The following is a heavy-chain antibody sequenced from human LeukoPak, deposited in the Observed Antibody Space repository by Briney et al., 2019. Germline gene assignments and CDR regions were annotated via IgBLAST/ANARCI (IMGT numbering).Heavy chain of an antibody. V-gene: IGHV1-18*01. D-gene: IGHD4-23*01. CDR3: ARTSGTVADY. CDR1: GYSFSTYG. Sequence: ASVKVSCKTSGYSFSTYGITWVRRAPGQGLEWMGWISTYNTNTNYAQKLQGRVTMTTDTSTSTAYMELRSLRSDDTAIYYCARTSGTVADYWGQGTLVTVSS. CDR2: ISTYNTNT. J-gene: IGHJ4*02.